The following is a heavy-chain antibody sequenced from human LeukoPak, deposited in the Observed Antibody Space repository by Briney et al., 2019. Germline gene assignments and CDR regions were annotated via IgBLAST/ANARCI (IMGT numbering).Heavy chain of an antibody. V-gene: IGHV4-39*01. Sequence: SDTLSLTCTVSGGSISNNNYYWAWIRQPPGKGLECISSIYYSGSPYYNPSLKSRVTMSVDTSKNQFSLRLSSVTAADTAVYYCATWRTAKTGFDYWGQGTLVTVSS. CDR3: ATWRTAKTGFDY. CDR1: GGSISNNNYY. CDR2: IYYSGSP. D-gene: IGHD1-1*01. J-gene: IGHJ4*02.